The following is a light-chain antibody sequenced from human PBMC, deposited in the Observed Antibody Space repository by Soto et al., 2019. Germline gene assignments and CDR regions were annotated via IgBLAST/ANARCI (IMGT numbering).Light chain of an antibody. CDR3: QSYDSSLSVLV. V-gene: IGLV1-40*01. J-gene: IGLJ3*02. CDR1: SSNIGAAYD. Sequence: QSVLTQPPSVSGAPGQTVTISCTRCSSNIGAAYDVHWYQHLPGTAPKLLIYGNNNRPSGVPDRFSGSKSGTSASLAITGLQAEDEADYYCQSYDSSLSVLVFGGGTKVTV. CDR2: GNN.